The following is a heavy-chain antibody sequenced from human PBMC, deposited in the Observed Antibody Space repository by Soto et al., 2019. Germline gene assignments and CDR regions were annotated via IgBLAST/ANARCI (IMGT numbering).Heavy chain of an antibody. CDR3: TRDEGGSYDSWFHP. D-gene: IGHD1-26*01. V-gene: IGHV3-21*01. CDR2: ISSGAAYI. CDR1: TFSMYS. J-gene: IGHJ5*02. Sequence: EVQVVESGGGLVKPGGSLTLSCNFTFSMYSMNWVRQDPGKGLEWVASISSGAAYIKYADSVQGRFTISRDNAKNSVSLQMSSLRVEDTAVYFCTRDEGGSYDSWFHPWGQGTQVTVSA.